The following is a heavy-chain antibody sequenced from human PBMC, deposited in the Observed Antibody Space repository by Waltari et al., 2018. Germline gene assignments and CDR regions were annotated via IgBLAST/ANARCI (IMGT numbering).Heavy chain of an antibody. J-gene: IGHJ6*02. D-gene: IGHD3-10*01. V-gene: IGHV5-10-1*01. Sequence: FTSHYINWVRQTPGNGLEWVGRIDPSDSFTNYIPSFQGHVSISIARSIATVYLQWNNLEASDSAIYYCARRQTIIEGDDYYYYGLDVWGQGTTVAVS. CDR2: IDPSDSFT. CDR1: FTSHY. CDR3: ARRQTIIEGDDYYYYGLDV.